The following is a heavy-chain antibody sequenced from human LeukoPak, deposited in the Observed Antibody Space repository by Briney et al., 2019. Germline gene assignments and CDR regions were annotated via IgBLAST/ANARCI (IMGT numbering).Heavy chain of an antibody. V-gene: IGHV4-34*01. CDR1: GGSFSGYY. CDR3: ARGKRSSTRIVVVVAAIRFDY. Sequence: SETLSLTCAVYGGSFSGYYWSWIRQPPGKGLEWIGEINHSGSTNYNPSLKSRVTISVDTSKNQFSLKLGSVTAADTAVYYCARGKRSSTRIVVVVAAIRFDYWGQGTLVTVSS. D-gene: IGHD2-15*01. CDR2: INHSGST. J-gene: IGHJ4*02.